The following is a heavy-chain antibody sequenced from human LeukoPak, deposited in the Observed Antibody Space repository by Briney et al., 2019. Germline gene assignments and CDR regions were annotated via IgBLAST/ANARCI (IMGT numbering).Heavy chain of an antibody. D-gene: IGHD1-7*01. Sequence: GGSLRLSCAASGFTVSSNYMSWVRQAPGKGLEWVSVIYSGGSTYYADSVKGRFTISRDNSKNTLYLEMNSLRAEDSAVYYCSKDYFELELLGFHAFHIWGQGTMVTVSS. CDR3: SKDYFELELLGFHAFHI. CDR2: IYSGGST. J-gene: IGHJ3*02. V-gene: IGHV3-66*01. CDR1: GFTVSSNY.